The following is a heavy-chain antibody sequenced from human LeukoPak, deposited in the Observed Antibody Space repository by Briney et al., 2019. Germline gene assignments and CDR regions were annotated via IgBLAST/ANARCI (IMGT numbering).Heavy chain of an antibody. CDR2: ISYDGSNK. CDR3: ARGKSSSWYENYYYMDV. J-gene: IGHJ6*03. V-gene: IGHV3-30*03. D-gene: IGHD6-13*01. CDR1: GFTFSSYG. Sequence: GGSLRLSCAASGFTFSSYGMHWVRQAPGKGLEWVAVISYDGSNKYYADSVKGRFTISRDNSRNALYLQMNSLRAEDTAVYYCARGKSSSWYENYYYMDVWGKGTTVTVSS.